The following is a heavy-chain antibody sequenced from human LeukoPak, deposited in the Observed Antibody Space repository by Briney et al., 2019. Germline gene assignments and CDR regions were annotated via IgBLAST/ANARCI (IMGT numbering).Heavy chain of an antibody. D-gene: IGHD4-17*01. V-gene: IGHV3-30*04. J-gene: IGHJ5*02. CDR3: ARDDYGFDP. CDR2: ISYDGSTK. CDR1: GFTFSNYG. Sequence: PGRSLRLSCAASGFTFSNYGVHRVRQAPGQGLEWVAFISYDGSTKYNVDSVEGRFSISRDNSKNTLHLQMNNLRAEDTALYYCARDDYGFDPWGQGTLVTVSS.